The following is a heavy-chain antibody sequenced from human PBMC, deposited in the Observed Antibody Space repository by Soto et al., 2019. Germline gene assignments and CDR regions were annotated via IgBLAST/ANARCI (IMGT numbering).Heavy chain of an antibody. V-gene: IGHV3-15*07. CDR1: GFTFSDAW. D-gene: IGHD3-9*01. CDR2: IKIKIDGGTT. Sequence: PGGSLRLSCAASGFTFSDAWINWVRQAPGKGLEWVGRIKIKIDGGTTDFAAPVKGRFAISRDVSRDMVYMEMYSLKTDDTAVYYCTTDSLFTGQLVRMDNWGHGTLVTVSS. CDR3: TTDSLFTGQLVRMDN. J-gene: IGHJ4*01.